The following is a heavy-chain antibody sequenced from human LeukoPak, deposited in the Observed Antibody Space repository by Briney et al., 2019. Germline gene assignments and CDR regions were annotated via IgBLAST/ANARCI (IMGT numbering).Heavy chain of an antibody. CDR3: AKEGESGYSGGFDH. V-gene: IGHV3-30*18. Sequence: GGSLRLSCAASGFIFSRHGMHLVRQAPGKGLEWMAFTSADDSDQYYADSVKGRFTISRDNSKNTLYLQLNSLSAEDTAMYYCAKEGESGYSGGFDHWGQGTLVTVSS. J-gene: IGHJ4*02. CDR1: GFIFSRHG. D-gene: IGHD3-3*01. CDR2: TSADDSDQ.